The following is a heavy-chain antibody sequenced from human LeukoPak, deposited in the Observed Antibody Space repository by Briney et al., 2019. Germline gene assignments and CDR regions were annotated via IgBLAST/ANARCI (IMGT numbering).Heavy chain of an antibody. V-gene: IGHV4-4*07. CDR1: GGSISSYY. CDR2: IYTSGST. J-gene: IGHJ6*03. Sequence: PETLSLTCTVSGGSISSYYWSWIRQPAGKGLEWIGRIYTSGSTNYNPSLKSRVTMSVDTSKNQFSLKLSSVTAADTAVYYCARVARSIVVVPAAIGDSGYDKNYYYYYYMDVWGKGTTVTVSS. D-gene: IGHD2-2*02. CDR3: ARVARSIVVVPAAIGDSGYDKNYYYYYYMDV.